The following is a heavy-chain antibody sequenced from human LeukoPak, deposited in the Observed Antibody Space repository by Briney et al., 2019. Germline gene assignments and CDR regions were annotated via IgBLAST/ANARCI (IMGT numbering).Heavy chain of an antibody. V-gene: IGHV3-21*01. J-gene: IGHJ4*02. CDR1: GFTFSGYS. CDR3: ARDGRSAWYEDS. D-gene: IGHD6-13*01. CDR2: ISSTSSYI. Sequence: GGSLRLSCAASGFTFSGYSMNWVRQAPGKGLEWVSSISSTSSYIYYADSVKGRFTISRYNAKNSLFLQMHNVRVEDAAVYFCARDGRSAWYEDSWGQGTLVTVSS.